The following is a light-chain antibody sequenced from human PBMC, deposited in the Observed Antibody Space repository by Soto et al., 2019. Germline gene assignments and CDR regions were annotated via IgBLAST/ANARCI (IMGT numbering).Light chain of an antibody. V-gene: IGLV2-8*01. CDR1: NSDIGIYHF. CDR3: SSYAGSNNLL. CDR2: EVN. Sequence: QSVLTQPPSASRSPGQSVAISCTGTNSDIGIYHFVSWYQQHPGKAPKLMIYEVNKRPSGVPDRFSGSKSGNTASLTVSGLQPEDEADYYCSSYAGSNNLLFGGGTKLTVL. J-gene: IGLJ2*01.